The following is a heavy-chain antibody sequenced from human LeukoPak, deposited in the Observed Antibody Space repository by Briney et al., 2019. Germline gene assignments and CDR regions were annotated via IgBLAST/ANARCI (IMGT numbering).Heavy chain of an antibody. V-gene: IGHV3-23*01. CDR3: AKDKGDFWSGHHY. J-gene: IGHJ4*02. CDR2: ITGSGGST. Sequence: SGGSLRLSCAASGFTFSNYAMSWVCQAPGKGLEWVSSITGSGGSTYYADSVKGRFTISRDNSKNTLYLQMSSLRAEDTAVYYCAKDKGDFWSGHHYWGQGTLVTVSS. D-gene: IGHD3-3*01. CDR1: GFTFSNYA.